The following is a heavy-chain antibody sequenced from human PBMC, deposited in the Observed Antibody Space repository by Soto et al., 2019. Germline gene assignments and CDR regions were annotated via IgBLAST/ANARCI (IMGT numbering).Heavy chain of an antibody. D-gene: IGHD1-26*01. Sequence: GGSLRLSCAASGFTFSSYVMSWVRQAPGKGLEWVSAISGSGGSTYYGDSVKGRFTVSRDNSKNTLYLQMNNLRAEDTAVFYCAKGLLYGMDVWGQGTTVTVSS. CDR2: ISGSGGST. J-gene: IGHJ6*02. CDR1: GFTFSSYV. CDR3: AKGLLYGMDV. V-gene: IGHV3-23*01.